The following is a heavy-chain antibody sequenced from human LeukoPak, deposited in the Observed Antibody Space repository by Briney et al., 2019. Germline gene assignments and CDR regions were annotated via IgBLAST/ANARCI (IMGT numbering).Heavy chain of an antibody. J-gene: IGHJ3*02. D-gene: IGHD2-2*01. V-gene: IGHV4-59*08. Sequence: TPSETLSLTCTVSGGSISSYYWSWIRQPPGKGLEWIGSIYYSGSTNYNPSLKSRVTISVDTSKRQLSLKLSSVTAADTALYYCARHFTVVVPAAIGPDAFDIWGQGTMVTVSS. CDR1: GGSISSYY. CDR3: ARHFTVVVPAAIGPDAFDI. CDR2: IYYSGST.